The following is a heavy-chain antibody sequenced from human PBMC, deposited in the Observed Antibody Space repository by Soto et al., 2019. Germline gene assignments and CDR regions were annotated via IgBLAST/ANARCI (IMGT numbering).Heavy chain of an antibody. D-gene: IGHD6-13*01. V-gene: IGHV4-59*01. CDR2: VYNSGST. J-gene: IGHJ4*02. CDR1: GGSISTNY. CDR3: ARYRREAVAGYTLDN. Sequence: SETLSLTCTVSGGSISTNYWTWIRQPPGKGLEWIGYVYNSGSTNYNPSLKSRVTISEDTSKSQFSLKVNSMTAADTAVYYCARYRREAVAGYTLDNWGQGILVTVSS.